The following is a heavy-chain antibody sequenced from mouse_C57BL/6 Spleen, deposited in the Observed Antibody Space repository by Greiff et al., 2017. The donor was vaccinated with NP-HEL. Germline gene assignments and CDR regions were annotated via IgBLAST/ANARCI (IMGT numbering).Heavy chain of an antibody. D-gene: IGHD3-1*01. CDR2: IDPEDGET. CDR1: GFNIKDYY. J-gene: IGHJ2*01. CDR3: ARSRDEYYFDY. Sequence: VQLQQSGAELVKPGASVKLSCTASGFNIKDYYMHWVKQRTEQGLEWIGRIDPEDGETKYAPKFQGKATITADTSSNTAYLQLSSLTSEDTAVYYCARSRDEYYFDYWGQGTTLTVSS. V-gene: IGHV14-2*01.